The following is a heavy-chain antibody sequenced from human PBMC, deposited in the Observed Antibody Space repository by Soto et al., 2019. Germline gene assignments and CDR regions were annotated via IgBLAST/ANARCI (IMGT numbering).Heavy chain of an antibody. D-gene: IGHD3-22*01. J-gene: IGHJ3*01. Sequence: VQLVESGGGVVQPGRSLRLSCAASEFTFSNYGIHWVRQAPGKGLEWVAVIWYDGSNKYYIDSVKGRFSISRDNSNNMVYLHMNSLRGEDTAIYYCARDLQRQRSEQHIGYYNHEVFEVWGQGTVVTVS. CDR3: ARDLQRQRSEQHIGYYNHEVFEV. CDR2: IWYDGSNK. V-gene: IGHV3-33*01. CDR1: EFTFSNYG.